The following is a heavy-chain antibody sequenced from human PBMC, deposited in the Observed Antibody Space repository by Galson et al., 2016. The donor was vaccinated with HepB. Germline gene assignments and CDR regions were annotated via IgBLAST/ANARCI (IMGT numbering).Heavy chain of an antibody. CDR1: GDSVSNNGAA. J-gene: IGHJ4*02. CDR3: ARDPPGDQSLDS. CDR2: TYYRSRWFN. V-gene: IGHV6-1*01. D-gene: IGHD7-27*01. Sequence: CAISGDSVSNNGAAWNWIRHSPSRGLEWLGRTYYRSRWFNDYAESMKGRITVNSDASKNHFSLHLSSVTPDDTAVYYCARDPPGDQSLDSWGQGTLVTVSS.